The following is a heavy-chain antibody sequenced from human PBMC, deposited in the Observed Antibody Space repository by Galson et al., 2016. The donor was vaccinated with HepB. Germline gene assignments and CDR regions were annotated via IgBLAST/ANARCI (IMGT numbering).Heavy chain of an antibody. V-gene: IGHV1-46*02. D-gene: IGHD1-14*01. J-gene: IGHJ4*02. CDR1: GYTFNTYN. CDR3: ARELDHSFYFDY. Sequence: SVKVSCKASGYTFNTYNMHWVRQAPGKGLEWMGIIKPSGGNTIYAQKFQDRITMTRDTSTSTVYMELISLRSEDTAVYYCARELDHSFYFDYWGQGTLLTVSS. CDR2: IKPSGGNT.